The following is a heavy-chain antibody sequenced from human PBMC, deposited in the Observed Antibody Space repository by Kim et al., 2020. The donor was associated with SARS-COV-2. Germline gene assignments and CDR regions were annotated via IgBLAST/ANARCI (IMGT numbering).Heavy chain of an antibody. V-gene: IGHV3-66*02. CDR3: ARDLFYYDSIGYYYYGMDV. Sequence: GGSLRLSCAASGFTVSSNYMSWVRQAPGKGLEWVSVIYSGGSTYYADSVKGRFTISRDNSKNTLYLQMNSLRAEDTAVYYCARDLFYYDSIGYYYYGMDVWGQGTTVTVSS. J-gene: IGHJ6*02. D-gene: IGHD3-22*01. CDR2: IYSGGST. CDR1: GFTVSSNY.